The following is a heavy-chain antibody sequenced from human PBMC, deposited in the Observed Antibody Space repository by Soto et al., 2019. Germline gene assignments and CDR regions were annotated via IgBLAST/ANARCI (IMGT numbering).Heavy chain of an antibody. CDR1: GFTFNTYV. Sequence: GGSLRLSCATSGFTFNTYVMAWVRQAPGKGLAWVSAILGTCYSVSYVDSVKGRFTISRDNSKNTLYLQMNSLRADDTAIYYCAKDFNTGTSSTYDYWGQGTMV. D-gene: IGHD1-7*01. CDR3: AKDFNTGTSSTYDY. J-gene: IGHJ4*02. V-gene: IGHV3-23*02. CDR2: ILGTCYSV.